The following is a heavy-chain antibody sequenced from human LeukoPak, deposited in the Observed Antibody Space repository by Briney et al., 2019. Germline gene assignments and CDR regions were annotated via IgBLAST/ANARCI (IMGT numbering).Heavy chain of an antibody. Sequence: ASVKVSCKASGYTNTGYHMHLVRQATGQGLEWMGWINPYSGGTNYAQKFQGRVTMTRDTSISTAYMDLSRLTSDDTAVYYCAREGCTSSSCHVIGDDQWFDPWGQGTLVTVSS. D-gene: IGHD2-2*01. CDR1: GYTNTGYH. CDR3: AREGCTSSSCHVIGDDQWFDP. V-gene: IGHV1-2*02. J-gene: IGHJ5*02. CDR2: INPYSGGT.